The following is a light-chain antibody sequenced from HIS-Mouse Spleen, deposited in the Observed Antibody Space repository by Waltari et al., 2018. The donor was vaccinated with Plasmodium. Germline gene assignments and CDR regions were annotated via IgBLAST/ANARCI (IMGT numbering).Light chain of an antibody. CDR2: GAS. CDR1: QSVSSSY. V-gene: IGKV3-20*01. J-gene: IGKJ2*01. CDR3: QQYGSSPPYT. Sequence: EIVLTQSPGTLSLSPGTRATLSCRATQSVSSSYLARYQQKPGQAPRLLIYGASSRATGIPDRFSGSGSGTDFTLTISRLEPEDFAVYYCQQYGSSPPYTFGQGTKLEIK.